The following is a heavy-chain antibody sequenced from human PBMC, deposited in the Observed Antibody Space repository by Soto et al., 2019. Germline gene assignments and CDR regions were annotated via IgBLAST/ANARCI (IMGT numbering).Heavy chain of an antibody. CDR1: GYAFTSYA. Sequence: ASVTVSSTASGYAFTSYAMHWVRKAAGQRLEWMGWIIAGNGNTKYSQKFQGRVTLTRDTSASTAYMGLRSLRSADTTVYYCAREGYCSSTSCYDYWGQGTLVTVTS. V-gene: IGHV1-3*01. CDR2: IIAGNGNT. D-gene: IGHD2-2*01. CDR3: AREGYCSSTSCYDY. J-gene: IGHJ4*02.